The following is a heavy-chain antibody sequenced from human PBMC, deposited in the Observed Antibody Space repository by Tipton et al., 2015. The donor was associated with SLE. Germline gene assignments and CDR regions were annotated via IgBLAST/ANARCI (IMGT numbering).Heavy chain of an antibody. V-gene: IGHV4-4*08. CDR1: RGSISSYY. Sequence: TLSLTCTVSRGSISSYYWAWLRQPPGRGLVWIGYIHTSGGPKNNPPLKSRVTISVDTSKNQLSLRLTSVTAADTAVYCCARAHTYCGSDCHFDYWCRGTQVTVSS. J-gene: IGHJ4*02. CDR3: ARAHTYCGSDCHFDY. CDR2: IHTSGGP. D-gene: IGHD2-21*02.